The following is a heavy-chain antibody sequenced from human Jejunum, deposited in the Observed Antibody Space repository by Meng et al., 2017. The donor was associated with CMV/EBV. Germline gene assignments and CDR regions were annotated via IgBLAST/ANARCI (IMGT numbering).Heavy chain of an antibody. CDR1: GFALGTYW. V-gene: IGHV3-74*01. J-gene: IGHJ4*02. Sequence: LSCAASGFALGTYWIHWVRHPPGKGLVWVSRINCDGSIRDYADSVKGRFSISRDNGKNTLYLQMNSLRAEDTAVYYCARDLRGPNDYWGQGTLVTVSS. CDR3: ARDLRGPNDY. CDR2: INCDGSIR. D-gene: IGHD3-16*01.